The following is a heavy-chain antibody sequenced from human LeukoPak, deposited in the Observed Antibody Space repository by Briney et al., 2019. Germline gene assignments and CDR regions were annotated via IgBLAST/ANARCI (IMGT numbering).Heavy chain of an antibody. CDR1: GYTFTSYY. D-gene: IGHD6-19*01. CDR3: ARGGRERYSSGWTDAFDI. V-gene: IGHV1-46*01. J-gene: IGHJ3*02. Sequence: GASVKVSCKASGYTFTSYYMHWVRQGPGQGLEWMGIINPSGGSTSYAQKFQGRVTMTRDTSTSTVYMELSSLSSEDTAVYYCARGGRERYSSGWTDAFDIWGQGTMVTVSS. CDR2: INPSGGST.